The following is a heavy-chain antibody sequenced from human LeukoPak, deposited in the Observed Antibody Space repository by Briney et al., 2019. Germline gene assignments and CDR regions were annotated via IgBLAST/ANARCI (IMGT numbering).Heavy chain of an antibody. CDR3: ASNAY. V-gene: IGHV4-59*01. Sequence: SETLSLTCTVSGGSISSYYWAWIRQPPGKGLEWIGSIYYSVSSHYNPSLKSRVTISVDTSKNQFSLKLSSVTAADTAVYYCASNAYWGQGTLVTVSS. D-gene: IGHD2-8*01. J-gene: IGHJ4*02. CDR2: IYYSVSS. CDR1: GGSISSYY.